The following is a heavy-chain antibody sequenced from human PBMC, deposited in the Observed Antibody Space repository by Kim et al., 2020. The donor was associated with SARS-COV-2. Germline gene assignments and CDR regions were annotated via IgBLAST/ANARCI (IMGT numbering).Heavy chain of an antibody. D-gene: IGHD5-12*01. CDR2: ISYDGSNK. Sequence: GGSLRLSCAASGFTFSSYAMHWVRQAPGKGLEWVAVISYDGSNKYYVDSVKGRFTISRDNSKNTLYLQMNSLRAEDTAVYYCARGANPFRPRGYGYYYYYGMDVWGQGTTVTVSS. CDR1: GFTFSSYA. CDR3: ARGANPFRPRGYGYYYYYGMDV. J-gene: IGHJ6*02. V-gene: IGHV3-30*04.